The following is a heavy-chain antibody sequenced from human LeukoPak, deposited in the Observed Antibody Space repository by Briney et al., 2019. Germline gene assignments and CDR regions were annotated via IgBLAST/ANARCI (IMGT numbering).Heavy chain of an antibody. CDR3: ATGGYSSGWYFDY. J-gene: IGHJ4*02. CDR1: GYTLTELS. V-gene: IGHV1-24*01. Sequence: ASVKVSCTVSGYTLTELSMHRVRRAPGKGLEWMGGFDPEDGETIYAQKFQGGVTMTEDTSTDTAYMELSSLRSEDTAVYYCATGGYSSGWYFDYWGQGTLVTVSS. CDR2: FDPEDGET. D-gene: IGHD6-19*01.